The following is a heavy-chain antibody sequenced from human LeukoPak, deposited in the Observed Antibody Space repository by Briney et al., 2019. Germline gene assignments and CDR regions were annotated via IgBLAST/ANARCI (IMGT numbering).Heavy chain of an antibody. CDR3: ARRPSLWLVDY. V-gene: IGHV3-11*04. Sequence: GGSLRLSCAASGFTFSDYYMSWIRQAPGKGLEWVSYISSSGGTIYYADSVKGRFTISRDNAKNSLYLQMNSLRAEDTAVYYCARRPSLWLVDYWGQGTLVTVSS. D-gene: IGHD6-19*01. CDR1: GFTFSDYY. CDR2: ISSSGGTI. J-gene: IGHJ4*02.